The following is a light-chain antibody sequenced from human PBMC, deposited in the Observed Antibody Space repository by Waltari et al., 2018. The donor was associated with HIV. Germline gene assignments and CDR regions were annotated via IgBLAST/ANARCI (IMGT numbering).Light chain of an antibody. Sequence: DIQMTQSPSSVSASVGDTVTITCRASEGIASWLAWYQQKPGEAPNLLIYPASSLQTGVPSRFSGSESGTDFTLTISSLQPEDFATYYCQQANSFPWTFGGGTRVEIK. CDR2: PAS. CDR3: QQANSFPWT. CDR1: EGIASW. J-gene: IGKJ4*02. V-gene: IGKV1-12*02.